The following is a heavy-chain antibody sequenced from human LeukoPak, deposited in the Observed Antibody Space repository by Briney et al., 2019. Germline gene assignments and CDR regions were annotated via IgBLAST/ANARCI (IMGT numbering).Heavy chain of an antibody. V-gene: IGHV4-38-2*02. Sequence: TSETLSLTCTVSGYSISSGDYWGWIRQPPGKGLEWIGSIYHSGRTYYNPSLKSRVTISVDTSKNQVSLILTSVTAADTAVYYCARGRGVVTAILTGAEYFQHWGQGTLVTVSS. J-gene: IGHJ1*01. CDR1: GYSISSGDY. D-gene: IGHD2-21*02. CDR2: IYHSGRT. CDR3: ARGRGVVTAILTGAEYFQH.